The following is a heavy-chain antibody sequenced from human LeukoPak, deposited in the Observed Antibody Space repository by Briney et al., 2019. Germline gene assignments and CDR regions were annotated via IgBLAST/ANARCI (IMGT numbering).Heavy chain of an antibody. J-gene: IGHJ4*02. CDR3: ARRGLERRNFDY. CDR2: IWYDGSNK. D-gene: IGHD1-1*01. V-gene: IGHV3-33*01. Sequence: WGSLRLSCAASGFTFSSYGMHWVRQAPGKGLEWVAVIWYDGSNKYYADSVKGRFTISRDNSKNTLYLQMNSLRAEDTAVYYCARRGLERRNFDYWGQGTLVTVSS. CDR1: GFTFSSYG.